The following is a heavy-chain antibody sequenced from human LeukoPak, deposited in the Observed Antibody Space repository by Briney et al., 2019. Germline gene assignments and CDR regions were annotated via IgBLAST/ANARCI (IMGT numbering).Heavy chain of an antibody. CDR2: IIPIFGTA. Sequence: GASVKVSCKASGYTFTSYAISWVRQAPGQGLEWMGGIIPIFGTANYAQKFQGRATITADESTSTAYMELSSLRSEDTAVYYCARENSNYYYYGMDVWGQGTTVTVSS. J-gene: IGHJ6*02. CDR1: GYTFTSYA. CDR3: ARENSNYYYYGMDV. V-gene: IGHV1-69*13. D-gene: IGHD4-11*01.